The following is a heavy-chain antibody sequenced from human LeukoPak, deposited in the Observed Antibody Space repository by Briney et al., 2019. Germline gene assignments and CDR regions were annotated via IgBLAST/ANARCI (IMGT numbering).Heavy chain of an antibody. Sequence: GGSLRLSCTASGFFSSGHWMHWARQLPGKGLVWVSRISPTGSTTSYADSVKGRFTVSRDNAKNTLYLQVNNLRAEDTAVYYCARGPNSNWSGLDFWGQGTLLTVSS. J-gene: IGHJ4*02. CDR1: GFFSSGHW. V-gene: IGHV3-74*01. CDR3: ARGPNSNWSGLDF. D-gene: IGHD6-6*01. CDR2: ISPTGSTT.